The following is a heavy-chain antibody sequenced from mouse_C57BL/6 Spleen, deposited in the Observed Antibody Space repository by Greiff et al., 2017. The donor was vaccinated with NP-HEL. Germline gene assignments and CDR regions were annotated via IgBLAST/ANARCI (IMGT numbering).Heavy chain of an antibody. V-gene: IGHV3-6*01. J-gene: IGHJ1*03. CDR1: GYSITSGYY. Sequence: DVQLQESGPGLVKPSQSLSLTCSVTGYSITSGYYWNWIRQFPGNKLEWMGYISYDGSNNYNPSLKNRISITRDTSKNQFFLKLNSVTTEDTATYYCAREDYGYFDVWGTGTTVTVSS. CDR2: ISYDGSN. CDR3: AREDYGYFDV.